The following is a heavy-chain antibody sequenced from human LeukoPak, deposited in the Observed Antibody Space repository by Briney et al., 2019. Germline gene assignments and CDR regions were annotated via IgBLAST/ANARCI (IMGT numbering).Heavy chain of an antibody. Sequence: GGSLRLSCVASGFTSSSYAMSWVRQAPGKGLEWVAVISYDGSNKYYADSVKGRFTISRDNSKNTLYLQMNSLRAEDTAVYYCAKDLEWDYFDYWGQGTLVTVSS. CDR2: ISYDGSNK. D-gene: IGHD3-3*01. J-gene: IGHJ4*02. V-gene: IGHV3-30*18. CDR1: GFTSSSYA. CDR3: AKDLEWDYFDY.